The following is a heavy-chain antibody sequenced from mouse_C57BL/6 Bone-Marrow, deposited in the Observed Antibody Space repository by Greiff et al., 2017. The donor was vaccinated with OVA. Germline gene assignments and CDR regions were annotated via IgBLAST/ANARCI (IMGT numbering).Heavy chain of an antibody. CDR3: ARWDSSGYVGYYAMDY. CDR1: GYSFTDYN. V-gene: IGHV1-39*01. Sequence: VQLKESGPELVKPGASVKISCKASGYSFTDYNMNWVKQSNGKSLEWIGVINPNYGTTSYNQKFKGKATLTVDQSSSTAYMQLNSLTSEDSAVYYCARWDSSGYVGYYAMDYWGQGTSVTVSS. J-gene: IGHJ4*01. D-gene: IGHD3-2*02. CDR2: INPNYGTT.